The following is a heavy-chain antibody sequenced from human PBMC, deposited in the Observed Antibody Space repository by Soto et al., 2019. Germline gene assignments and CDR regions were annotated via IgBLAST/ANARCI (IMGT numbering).Heavy chain of an antibody. J-gene: IGHJ5*02. CDR3: VRDGTKTLRDWFDP. V-gene: IGHV4-4*07. Sequence: PSETLSLTCTVSGASISCFYGIWIRKSAGKGLEWIGRIYATGTTDYNPPLKSRVMMSVDTSKKQFSLKLRSVTAADTAVYYCVRDGTKTLRDWFDPWGQGISVTVSS. D-gene: IGHD1-1*01. CDR1: GASISCFY. CDR2: IYATGTT.